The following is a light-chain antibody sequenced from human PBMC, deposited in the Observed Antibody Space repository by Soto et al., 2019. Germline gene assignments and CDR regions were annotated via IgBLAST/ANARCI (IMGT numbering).Light chain of an antibody. CDR1: QSIDSW. CDR2: KAS. Sequence: DIQMTQSPSTISASVGDRVPITCRASQSIDSWLAWYQQKPGKAPKFLMYKASNLESGVPSRFSGSGSETEFTLTISSLQPDDFAIYYCQHYKSYPWTFGQGTKVDIK. J-gene: IGKJ1*01. V-gene: IGKV1-5*03. CDR3: QHYKSYPWT.